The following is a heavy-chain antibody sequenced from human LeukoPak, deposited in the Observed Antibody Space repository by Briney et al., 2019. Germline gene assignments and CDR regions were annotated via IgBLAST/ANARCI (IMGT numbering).Heavy chain of an antibody. CDR3: ARDSYYYDSSGWPGAFDI. J-gene: IGHJ3*02. CDR1: GYTFTSYD. D-gene: IGHD3-22*01. CDR2: IIPILGIA. Sequence: SVKVSCKASGYTFTSYDINWVRQATGQGLEWMGRIIPILGIANYAQKFQGRVTITADKSTSTAYMELSSLRSEDTAVYYCARDSYYYDSSGWPGAFDIWGQGTMVTVSS. V-gene: IGHV1-69*04.